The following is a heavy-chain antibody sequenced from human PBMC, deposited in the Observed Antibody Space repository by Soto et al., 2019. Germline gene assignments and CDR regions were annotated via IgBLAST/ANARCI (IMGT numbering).Heavy chain of an antibody. CDR2: INNSGST. CDR3: ARVLTATEILISGYYYYYYGMDV. J-gene: IGHJ6*02. D-gene: IGHD6-25*01. Sequence: PSETLSLTCAAYGGSFSGYYWSWIRQPPGKGLEWIGEINNSGSTNYNPSLKSRVTISVNTSKNPFSLKLRSVTAPDTAVSYCARVLTATEILISGYYYYYYGMDVWGQGTTVTVSS. V-gene: IGHV4-34*01. CDR1: GGSFSGYY.